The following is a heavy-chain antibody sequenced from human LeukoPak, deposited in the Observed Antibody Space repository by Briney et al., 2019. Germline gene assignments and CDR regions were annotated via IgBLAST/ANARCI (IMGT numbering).Heavy chain of an antibody. Sequence: GGSLRLSCAASGFTFSSYGMHWVRQAPGKGLDWVAVISYDGSNKFYADSVKGRFTISRDNSKNTLYLQMNSLRAEDTAVYYCAKDPSLITMVRGVLKLSYYFDSWGQGTLVTVSP. D-gene: IGHD3-10*01. V-gene: IGHV3-30*18. CDR1: GFTFSSYG. CDR2: ISYDGSNK. CDR3: AKDPSLITMVRGVLKLSYYFDS. J-gene: IGHJ4*02.